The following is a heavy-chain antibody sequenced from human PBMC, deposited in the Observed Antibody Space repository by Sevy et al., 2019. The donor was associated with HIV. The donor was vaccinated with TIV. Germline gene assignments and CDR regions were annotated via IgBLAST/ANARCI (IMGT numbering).Heavy chain of an antibody. CDR1: GYTLTKLS. J-gene: IGHJ4*02. CDR2: FDPEDGET. D-gene: IGHD3-22*01. V-gene: IGHV1-24*01. CDR3: ATTKDYYESSGCPFDY. Sequence: ASVKVSCKVSGYTLTKLSMHWVRQAPGKGLEWMGSFDPEDGETLYAQSLQGRITMTEDTSTDTAYMELNSLRSKVTAVNYCATTKDYYESSGCPFDYWGQRTLVTVSS.